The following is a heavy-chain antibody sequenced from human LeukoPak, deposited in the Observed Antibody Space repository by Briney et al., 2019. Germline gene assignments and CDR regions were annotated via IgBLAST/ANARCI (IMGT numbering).Heavy chain of an antibody. V-gene: IGHV3-23*01. J-gene: IGHJ4*02. CDR1: GFIFSSYV. CDR3: ARDMKYYYDSSGYYRGDY. Sequence: GGSLRLSCAASGFIFSSYVMSWVRQAPGKGPEWVSGIGGSGGSTYYADSVKGRFTISRDNAKNSLYLQMNSLRAEDTAVYYCARDMKYYYDSSGYYRGDYWGQGTLVTVSS. CDR2: IGGSGGST. D-gene: IGHD3-22*01.